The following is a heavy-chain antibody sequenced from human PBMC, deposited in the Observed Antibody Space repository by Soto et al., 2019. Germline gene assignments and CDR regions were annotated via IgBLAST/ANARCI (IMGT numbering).Heavy chain of an antibody. J-gene: IGHJ4*02. CDR2: IYYSGST. Sequence: SLTCTVSGGSISSYYWIWIRQPPGKGLEWIGYIYYSGSTNYNPSLKSRVTISVDTSKNQFSLRLSSVTAADTAVYYCARRYAGNFDYWGQGTLVTVSS. V-gene: IGHV4-59*01. D-gene: IGHD2-8*01. CDR3: ARRYAGNFDY. CDR1: GGSISSYY.